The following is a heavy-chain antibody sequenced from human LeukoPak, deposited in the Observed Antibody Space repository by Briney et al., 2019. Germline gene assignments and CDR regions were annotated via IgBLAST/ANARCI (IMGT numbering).Heavy chain of an antibody. CDR1: GGSISSSSYY. Sequence: PSETLSLTCTVSGGSISSSSYYWSWLRQPPGKGLEWIGYIYYRGSTNYNPSLKRRVTISVDTYKTQYSLKLSSVTAADTAVYYCARVAPDGLRTNDYWGQGTLVTASS. CDR2: IYYRGST. V-gene: IGHV4-61*01. D-gene: IGHD1-14*01. CDR3: ARVAPDGLRTNDY. J-gene: IGHJ4*02.